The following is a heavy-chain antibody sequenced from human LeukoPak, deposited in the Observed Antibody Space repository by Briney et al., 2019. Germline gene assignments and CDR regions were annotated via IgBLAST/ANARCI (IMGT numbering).Heavy chain of an antibody. CDR2: ISAYNGNT. CDR1: GYTFTSYG. V-gene: IGHV1-18*01. CDR3: ARDLAAVAGLDYFDY. D-gene: IGHD6-19*01. J-gene: IGHJ4*02. Sequence: EASVKVSCKAPGYTFTSYGISWVRQAPGQGLEWMGWISAYNGNTNYAQKLQGRVTMTTDTSTSTAYMELRSLRSDDTAVYYCARDLAAVAGLDYFDYWGQGTLVTVSS.